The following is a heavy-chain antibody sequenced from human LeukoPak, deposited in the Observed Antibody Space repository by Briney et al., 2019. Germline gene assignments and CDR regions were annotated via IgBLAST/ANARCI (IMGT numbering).Heavy chain of an antibody. D-gene: IGHD2-2*01. V-gene: IGHV4-59*12. CDR1: GGSISSYY. J-gene: IGHJ6*02. CDR3: ARSSSAAMGYYYYYGMDV. Sequence: PSETLSLTCTVSGGSISSYYWSWIRQPPGKGLEWIGHVSYSGSTNYNPSLKSRGTISVDTSKDQFSLKLSSVTAADTAVYYCARSSSAAMGYYYYYGMDVWGQGTTVTVSS. CDR2: VSYSGST.